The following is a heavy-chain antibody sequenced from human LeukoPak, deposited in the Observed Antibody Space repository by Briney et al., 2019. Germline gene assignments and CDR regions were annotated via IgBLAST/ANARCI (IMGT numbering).Heavy chain of an antibody. Sequence: GRSLRLSCAASGFTFSSSVMHWVRQAPGKGLEWVALMSYDGFSIQYADSVKGRFTISREDSKNTMFLQMDGLRAEDTAVYYCAREGGSSGHAGYFDYWGQGTPDTVST. CDR1: GFTFSSSV. V-gene: IGHV3-30*03. CDR3: AREGGSSGHAGYFDY. CDR2: MSYDGFSI. D-gene: IGHD6-19*01. J-gene: IGHJ4*02.